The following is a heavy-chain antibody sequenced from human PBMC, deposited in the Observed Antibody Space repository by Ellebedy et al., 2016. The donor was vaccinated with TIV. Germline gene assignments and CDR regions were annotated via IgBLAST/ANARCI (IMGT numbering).Heavy chain of an antibody. CDR1: GFRFRSYW. Sequence: GESLKISCAASGFRFRSYWMSWVRQAPGKGLEWVANIYQDGGGPYYVDSVKGRFTISRDNADNSLFLQMNSLRAEDTAVYYCARRGSYGDYAVQINSWFDTWGRGTLVAVSS. CDR2: IYQDGGGP. CDR3: ARRGSYGDYAVQINSWFDT. V-gene: IGHV3-7*01. D-gene: IGHD3-16*01. J-gene: IGHJ5*02.